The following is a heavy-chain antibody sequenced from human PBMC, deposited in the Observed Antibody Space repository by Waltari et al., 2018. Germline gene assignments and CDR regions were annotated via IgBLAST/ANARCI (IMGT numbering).Heavy chain of an antibody. CDR2: IIPIFGTE. J-gene: IGHJ4*02. V-gene: IGHV1-69*05. CDR3: ARGVGLNWNSGHFDY. CDR1: GGTFSSYA. Sequence: QVQLVQSGAEVKKPGSSVTVSYKPSGGTFSSYAISWAPQATGKGLEWMGGIIPIFGTENYAQKFQGRVTITTDESTSTAYMELSSLRSEDTAVYYCARGVGLNWNSGHFDYWGQGTLVTVSS. D-gene: IGHD1-7*01.